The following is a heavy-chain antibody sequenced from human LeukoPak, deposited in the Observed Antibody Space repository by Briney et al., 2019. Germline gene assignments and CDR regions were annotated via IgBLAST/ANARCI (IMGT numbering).Heavy chain of an antibody. V-gene: IGHV3-30*18. CDR3: AKDRWSRSTAYGMDV. CDR2: ISFDGVKT. D-gene: IGHD6-13*01. Sequence: PGGSLRLSCAASGFTFSSYGMHWVRQAPGKGLEWVALISFDGVKTDYADSVKGRFTISRDSSQNTLYLQMNSLRAEDTAVYYCAKDRWSRSTAYGMDVWGQGTTVTVSS. J-gene: IGHJ6*02. CDR1: GFTFSSYG.